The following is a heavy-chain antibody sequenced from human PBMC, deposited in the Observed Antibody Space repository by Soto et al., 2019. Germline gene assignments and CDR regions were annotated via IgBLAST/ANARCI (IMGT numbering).Heavy chain of an antibody. CDR1: GGTFSSYA. D-gene: IGHD5-18*01. J-gene: IGHJ6*02. CDR2: IIPIFGTA. CDR3: ARVRTDTAMAPYYYYGMHV. Sequence: SVKVSCKASGGTFSSYAISWVRQAPGQGLEWMGGIIPIFGTANYAQKFQGRVTITADESTSTAYMELSSLRSEDTAVYYCARVRTDTAMAPYYYYGMHVWGQGTTVTVSS. V-gene: IGHV1-69*13.